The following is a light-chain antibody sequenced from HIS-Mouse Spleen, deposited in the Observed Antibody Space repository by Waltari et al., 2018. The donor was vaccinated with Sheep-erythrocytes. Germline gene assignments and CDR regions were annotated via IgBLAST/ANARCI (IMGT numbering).Light chain of an antibody. CDR1: QSISSW. V-gene: IGKV1-5*03. Sequence: DIQMTQSPSTLSASVGDRVTITCLASQSISSWLAWYQQQPGKAPKLLIYNAYSVDRGVPSRFSGSGSGTEFTLTISSLQPDDFATYYCQQYNSYPLTFGGGTKVEIK. CDR3: QQYNSYPLT. J-gene: IGKJ4*01. CDR2: NAY.